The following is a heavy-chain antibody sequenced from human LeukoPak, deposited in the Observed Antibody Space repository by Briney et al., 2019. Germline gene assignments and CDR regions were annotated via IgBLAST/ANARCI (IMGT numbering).Heavy chain of an antibody. CDR2: IYPGDSDT. V-gene: IGHV5-51*01. Sequence: GESLKISCKGSGYSFTSYWIGWVCQMPGKGLEWMGIIYPGDSDTRYSPSFQGQVTISADKSISTAYLQWSSLRASDTAMYYCARWEDSSSTGNWFDPWGQGTLVTVSS. CDR3: ARWEDSSSTGNWFDP. J-gene: IGHJ5*02. CDR1: GYSFTSYW. D-gene: IGHD6-6*01.